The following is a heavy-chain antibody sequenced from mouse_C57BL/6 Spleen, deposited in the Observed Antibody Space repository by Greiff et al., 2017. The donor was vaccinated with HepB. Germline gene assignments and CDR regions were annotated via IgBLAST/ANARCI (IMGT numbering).Heavy chain of an antibody. CDR3: TNWPSSYYFDY. V-gene: IGHV14-4*01. D-gene: IGHD1-3*01. J-gene: IGHJ2*01. CDR2: IDHENGDT. Sequence: EVQLQQSGAELVRPGASVKLSCTASGFNIKDDSMHWVNQRPEQGLEWMGWIDHENGDTEYASKFQGKATITADTSSNTAFLLRSSMTSEDTAVDYYTNWPSSYYFDYWGQGTTLAVSS. CDR1: GFNIKDDS.